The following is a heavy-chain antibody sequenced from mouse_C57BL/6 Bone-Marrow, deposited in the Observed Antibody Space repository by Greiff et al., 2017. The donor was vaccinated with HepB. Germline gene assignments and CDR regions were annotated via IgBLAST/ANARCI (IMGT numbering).Heavy chain of an antibody. Sequence: EVHLVESGGDLVKPGGSLKLSCAASGFTFSSYGMSWVRQTPDKRLEWVATISSGGSYTYYPDSVKGRFTISRDNAKNTLYLQMSRLKSEDTAMYYCARHHYGSRTSYWYFDVWGTGTTVTVSS. CDR1: GFTFSSYG. V-gene: IGHV5-6*01. D-gene: IGHD1-1*01. CDR3: ARHHYGSRTSYWYFDV. CDR2: ISSGGSYT. J-gene: IGHJ1*03.